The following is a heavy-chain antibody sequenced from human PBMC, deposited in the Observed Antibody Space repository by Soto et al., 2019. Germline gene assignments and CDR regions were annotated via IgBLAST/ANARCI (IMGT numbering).Heavy chain of an antibody. CDR2: IDPSDSYT. D-gene: IGHD2-2*01. Sequence: GESLKISCKVSGYSFTSYWISWGRQMPGKGLEWMGRIDPSDSYTNYSPSFQGHVTISADKSISTAYLQWSSLKASDTAMYYCTRLSVVPVVKVTYSNGMVGSGQARTLTV. CDR1: GYSFTSYW. CDR3: TRLSVVPVVKVTYSNGMVG. J-gene: IGHJ6*02. V-gene: IGHV5-10-1*01.